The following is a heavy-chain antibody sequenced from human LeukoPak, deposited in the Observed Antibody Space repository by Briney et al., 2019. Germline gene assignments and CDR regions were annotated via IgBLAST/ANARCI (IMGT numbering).Heavy chain of an antibody. J-gene: IGHJ6*03. D-gene: IGHD6-6*01. V-gene: IGHV4-59*01. CDR3: ARDSGSSSGIRDQGYMDV. Sequence: SETLSLTCTVSDGSISSYYWSWIRQPPGKGLEWIGYIYYSGSTNYNPSLKSRVTISVDTSKNQFSLKLSSVTSADTAVYYCARDSGSSSGIRDQGYMDVWGKGTTVTVSS. CDR1: DGSISSYY. CDR2: IYYSGST.